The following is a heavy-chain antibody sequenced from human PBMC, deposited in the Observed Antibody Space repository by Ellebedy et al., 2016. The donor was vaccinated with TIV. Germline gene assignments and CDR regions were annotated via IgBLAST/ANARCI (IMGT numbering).Heavy chain of an antibody. D-gene: IGHD1-14*01. V-gene: IGHV3-64D*06. J-gene: IGHJ4*02. CDR2: ITIDGGST. CDR1: GFIFSSFS. CDR3: VRDLGGPGEH. Sequence: GESLKISCAASGFIFSSFSIHWVRQAPGKGLEYVAAITIDGGSTFFADSVKGRFTISRDNSKIMVSLQMGSLRSDDTAVYYCVRDLGGPGEHWGQGSLVTVSS.